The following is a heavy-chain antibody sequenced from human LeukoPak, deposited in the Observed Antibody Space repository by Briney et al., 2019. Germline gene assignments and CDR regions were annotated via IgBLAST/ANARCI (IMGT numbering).Heavy chain of an antibody. CDR2: INHSGST. CDR1: GGSFSGYY. CDR3: ARRYSSGWYAR. D-gene: IGHD6-19*01. Sequence: PSETLSLTCAVYGGSFSGYYWSWIRQPPGKGLEWIGEINHSGSTNYNPSLKSRVTISVDTSKNQFSLKLSSVTAADTAVYYCARRYSSGWYARWGQGTLVTVSS. J-gene: IGHJ5*02. V-gene: IGHV4-34*01.